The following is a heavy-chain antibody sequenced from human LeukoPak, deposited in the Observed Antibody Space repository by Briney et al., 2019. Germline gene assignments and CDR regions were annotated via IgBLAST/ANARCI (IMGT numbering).Heavy chain of an antibody. D-gene: IGHD2-8*02. CDR1: GFMFSSCG. CDR2: IRYDAGDK. CDR3: ARNQHWSRDI. Sequence: GGSLRLSCAASGFMFSSCGMHWVRQAPGKGLEWVAFIRYDAGDKIYADSVKGRFTVSRDNAKNSLSLQMNSLRVDDTAVYYCARNQHWSRDIWGQGILVTVSS. J-gene: IGHJ4*02. V-gene: IGHV3-30*02.